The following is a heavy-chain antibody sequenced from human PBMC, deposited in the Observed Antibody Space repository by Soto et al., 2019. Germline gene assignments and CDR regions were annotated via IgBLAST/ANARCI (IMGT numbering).Heavy chain of an antibody. D-gene: IGHD3-10*01. Sequence: QVQLVQSGPEVRKPGASVKLSCRASGYGFSAHVLQWMRQAPGQRLEWMGWVSAGNGKRKYSETFQARLTISTDTSASKGYMEMRNQRSEDTAVYYCTREYGSVKYYKAFDIWGQGTTVTV. J-gene: IGHJ3*02. CDR1: GYGFSAHV. V-gene: IGHV1-3*01. CDR2: VSAGNGKR. CDR3: TREYGSVKYYKAFDI.